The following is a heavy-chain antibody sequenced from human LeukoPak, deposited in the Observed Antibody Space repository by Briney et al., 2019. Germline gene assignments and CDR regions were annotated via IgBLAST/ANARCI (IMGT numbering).Heavy chain of an antibody. CDR1: GFTFSSYA. J-gene: IGHJ4*02. V-gene: IGHV3-23*01. CDR3: AKDNPGIAARLVPDY. D-gene: IGHD6-6*01. Sequence: GGSLRLSCAASGFTFSSYAMSWVRQAPGKGLEWVXXISGSGGSTYYADSVKGRFTISRDNSKNTLYLQMNGLRAEDTAVYYCAKDNPGIAARLVPDYWGQGTLVTVSS. CDR2: ISGSGGST.